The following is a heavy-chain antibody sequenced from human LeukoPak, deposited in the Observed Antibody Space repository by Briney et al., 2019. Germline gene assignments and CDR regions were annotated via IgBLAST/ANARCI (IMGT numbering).Heavy chain of an antibody. CDR3: ARGLGSYDTTWYPPLRY. CDR1: GYTFTGYY. V-gene: IGHV1-8*02. D-gene: IGHD3-22*01. CDR2: MNPGSGDT. J-gene: IGHJ4*02. Sequence: ASVKVSCKASGYTFTGYYMHWVRQAPGKGLEWMGWMNPGSGDTGYEQRFRGRVTMTRDTSINTAYMELSSLRSEDATVYYCARGLGSYDTTWYPPLRYWGQGTLVTVSS.